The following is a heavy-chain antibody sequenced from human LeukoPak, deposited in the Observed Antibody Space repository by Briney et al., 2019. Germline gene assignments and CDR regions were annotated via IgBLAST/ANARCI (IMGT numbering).Heavy chain of an antibody. CDR1: GFTFSSYG. Sequence: PGGSLRLSCAASGFTFSSYGMHWVRQAPGKGLEWVAVIWYDGSNKYYADSVKGRFTISRDNSKNTLYLQMNSLRAEDTAVYYCARDKVPYMVRGVISAADWGQGTLVTVSS. J-gene: IGHJ4*02. V-gene: IGHV3-33*01. D-gene: IGHD3-10*01. CDR3: ARDKVPYMVRGVISAAD. CDR2: IWYDGSNK.